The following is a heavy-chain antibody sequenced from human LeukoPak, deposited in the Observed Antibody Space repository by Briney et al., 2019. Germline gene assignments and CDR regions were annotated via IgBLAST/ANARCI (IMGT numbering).Heavy chain of an antibody. J-gene: IGHJ4*02. Sequence: AGGSLRLSCAASGFTFSNAWMSWVRQAPGKGLEWVGRIKSKTDGGTTDYAAPVKGRFTISRDDSKNTLYLQMNSLKTEDTAVYYCTTAQARWLQLEDDYWGQGTLVTVSS. CDR2: IKSKTDGGTT. V-gene: IGHV3-15*01. D-gene: IGHD5-24*01. CDR1: GFTFSNAW. CDR3: TTAQARWLQLEDDY.